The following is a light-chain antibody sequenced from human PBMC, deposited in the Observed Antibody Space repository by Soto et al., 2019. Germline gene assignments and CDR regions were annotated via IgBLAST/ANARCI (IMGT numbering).Light chain of an antibody. V-gene: IGKV1-5*03. CDR3: QQYSSHST. CDR2: KAS. J-gene: IGKJ1*01. Sequence: DIQMTQSPSTLSASVGDRVTITCRASQSISSWLAWYQQKPGKAPKLLIYKASNLESGVPSRFSGSGSGTEFSLTISSLQPDDVATYYCQQYSSHSTFGQGTKVEIK. CDR1: QSISSW.